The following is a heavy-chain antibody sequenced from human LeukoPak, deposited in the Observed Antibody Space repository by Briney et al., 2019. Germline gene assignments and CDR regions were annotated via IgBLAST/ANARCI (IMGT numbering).Heavy chain of an antibody. J-gene: IGHJ5*01. CDR1: GVSITNYY. V-gene: IGHV4-4*07. Sequence: SETLSLTCTVSGVSITNYYWAWIRQPAGKGLEWIGRMYISGSTNYNPSLKSRVSISIDKTKNQFSLKLRSVTAADTAIYYCARDYLVGAPLDSWGHGTLVTVSS. CDR2: MYISGST. CDR3: ARDYLVGAPLDS. D-gene: IGHD1-26*01.